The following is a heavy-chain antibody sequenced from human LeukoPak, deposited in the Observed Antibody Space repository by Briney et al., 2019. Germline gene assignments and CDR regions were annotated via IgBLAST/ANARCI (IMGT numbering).Heavy chain of an antibody. V-gene: IGHV4-34*01. J-gene: IGHJ5*02. D-gene: IGHD2-2*01. CDR1: GGSISSYY. CDR3: ARVVVVPAAIALGWFDP. CDR2: INHSGST. Sequence: SETLSLTCTVSGGSISSYYWSWIRQPPGKGLEWIGEINHSGSTNYNPSLKSRVTISVDTSKNQFSLKLSSVTAADTAVYYCARVVVVPAAIALGWFDPWGQGTLVTVSS.